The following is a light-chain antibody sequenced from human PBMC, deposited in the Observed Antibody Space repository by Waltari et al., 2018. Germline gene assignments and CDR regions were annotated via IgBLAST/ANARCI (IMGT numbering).Light chain of an antibody. CDR2: EVS. J-gene: IGLJ2*01. V-gene: IGLV2-14*01. CDR1: SSDVGGYNY. CDR3: SSYTSSSTLP. Sequence: QSALTQPASVSGSPGQSITISCTVTSSDVGGYNYVSWYQQHPGKAPKLMIYEVSNRPSGVSNRFSGSKSGNTASLTISGLQAEDEADYYCSSYTSSSTLPFGGGTKLTVL.